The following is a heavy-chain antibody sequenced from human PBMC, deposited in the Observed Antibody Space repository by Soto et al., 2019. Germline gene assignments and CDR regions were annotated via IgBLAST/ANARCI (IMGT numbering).Heavy chain of an antibody. V-gene: IGHV3-48*02. J-gene: IGHJ6*02. CDR1: GFTFSSYS. CDR3: ARAGAAAGTWYYYYGMDV. Sequence: EVQLVESGGGLVQPGGSLRLSCAASGFTFSSYSMNWVRQAPGKGLEWVSYISSSSSTIYYADSVKGRFTISRDNAKNTLYLQMNSLRDENTAVYYCARAGAAAGTWYYYYGMDVWGQGTTVTVCS. CDR2: ISSSSSTI. D-gene: IGHD6-13*01.